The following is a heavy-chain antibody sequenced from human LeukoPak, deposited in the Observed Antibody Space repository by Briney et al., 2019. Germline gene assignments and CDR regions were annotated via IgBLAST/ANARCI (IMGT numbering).Heavy chain of an antibody. CDR2: IYDSWST. D-gene: IGHD3-22*01. CDR3: ARQSISGSSLSYFDY. V-gene: IGHV4-59*01. CDR1: GGSISSYY. J-gene: IGHJ4*02. Sequence: PSETLSLTCTVSGGSISSYYWSWIRQPPGKGLEWIGNIYDSWSTNYNPSLKSRVTISVDTSKNQCSLKLSSVTAADTAVYYCARQSISGSSLSYFDYWGQGTLVNV.